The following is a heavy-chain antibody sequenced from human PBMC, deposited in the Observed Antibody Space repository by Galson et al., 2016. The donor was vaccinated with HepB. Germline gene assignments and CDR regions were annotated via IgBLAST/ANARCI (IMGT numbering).Heavy chain of an antibody. Sequence: SVKVSCKASGYTLTGYSIYWVRQAPGQGLEWMGWTNPSSGGANYAQKFQGRFTMTRDTPVSTAYMELSRLRSDDTAVYYCARDYGACADYWGQGTLVTVSS. J-gene: IGHJ4*02. D-gene: IGHD4-17*01. CDR1: GYTLTGYS. CDR2: TNPSSGGA. CDR3: ARDYGACADY. V-gene: IGHV1-2*02.